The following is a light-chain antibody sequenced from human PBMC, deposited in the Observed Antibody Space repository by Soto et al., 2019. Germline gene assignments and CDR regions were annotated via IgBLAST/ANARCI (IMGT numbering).Light chain of an antibody. V-gene: IGKV1-33*01. CDR2: DAS. Sequence: DIQITHSPSSLSASVGDRVTITCQASQDISNYLNWYQQKPGKAPKLLIYDASNLETGVPSRFSGSGSGTDFTFTISSLQPEDIATYYCQQYDNLPLTLGGGTKVDIK. CDR1: QDISNY. J-gene: IGKJ4*01. CDR3: QQYDNLPLT.